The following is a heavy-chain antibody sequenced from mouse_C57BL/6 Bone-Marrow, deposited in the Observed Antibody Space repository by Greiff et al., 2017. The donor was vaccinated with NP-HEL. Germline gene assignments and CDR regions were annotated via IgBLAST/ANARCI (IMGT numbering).Heavy chain of an antibody. CDR3: ARRNWERCAY. D-gene: IGHD4-1*01. CDR2: IYPRSGNT. CDR1: GYTFTSYG. Sequence: VQLQQSGAELARPGASVKLSCKASGYTFTSYGISWVKQRTGQGLEWIGEIYPRSGNTYYNEKFKGKATLTADKSASTEYMELRSLTSEDSAVYFCARRNWERCAYWGQGTLVTVSA. V-gene: IGHV1-81*01. J-gene: IGHJ3*01.